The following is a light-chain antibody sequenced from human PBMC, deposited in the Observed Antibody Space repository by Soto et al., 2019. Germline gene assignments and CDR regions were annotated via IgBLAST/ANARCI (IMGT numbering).Light chain of an antibody. CDR1: SSDVGDYNY. Sequence: QSVLTQPASVSGSPGQSITISCTGASSDVGDYNYVSWYQEHPGQVLKLIIFEVTTRPSGVSDRFSGSRSGNTASLTISGLQAEDEADYYCLSHTGSRTLFGGGTKLTVL. J-gene: IGLJ3*02. CDR3: LSHTGSRTL. V-gene: IGLV2-14*01. CDR2: EVT.